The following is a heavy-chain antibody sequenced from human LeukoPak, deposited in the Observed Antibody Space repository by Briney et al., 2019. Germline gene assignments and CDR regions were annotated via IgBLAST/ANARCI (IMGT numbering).Heavy chain of an antibody. V-gene: IGHV3-53*01. CDR2: IYTGDTT. CDR3: ARPAGGSFDI. Sequence: PGGSLRLSCIGTGFTFSSDAMGWVRQAPGKGLEWVSVIYTGDTTYYADSVKGRFTISRDNSKNTLYLQMNSLRAEDTAVYYCARPAGGSFDIWGQGTMVTVSS. CDR1: GFTFSSDA. D-gene: IGHD1-26*01. J-gene: IGHJ3*02.